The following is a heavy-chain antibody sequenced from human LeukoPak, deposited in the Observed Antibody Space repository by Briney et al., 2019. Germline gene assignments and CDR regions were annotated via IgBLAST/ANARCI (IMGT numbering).Heavy chain of an antibody. V-gene: IGHV4-34*01. D-gene: IGHD2-15*01. Sequence: SETLSLTCAVYGGSFSGYYWSWIRLPPGKGLEWIGEINHSGSTNYNPSLQSRVTISADTSKSQFSLNLRSVIAADTAVYYCTRGLRLGYCSGGSCYYWFDPWGQGTRVTVS. CDR2: INHSGST. J-gene: IGHJ5*02. CDR3: TRGLRLGYCSGGSCYYWFDP. CDR1: GGSFSGYY.